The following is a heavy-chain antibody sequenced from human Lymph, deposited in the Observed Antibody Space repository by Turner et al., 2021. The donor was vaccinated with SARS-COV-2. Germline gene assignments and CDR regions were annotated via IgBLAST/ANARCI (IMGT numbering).Heavy chain of an antibody. J-gene: IGHJ4*02. V-gene: IGHV3-30*04. CDR3: ATLFTIPYYSDSSGYYTDY. CDR2: ISYDGSNK. D-gene: IGHD3-22*01. Sequence: QVQLVESGGGVVQHGRSLRLSCAASGFTFSSYAMHWVRQAPGKGLEWVAVISYDGSNKYYADSVKGRFTISRDNSKNTLYLQVNSLRAEDTAVFYCATLFTIPYYSDSSGYYTDYWGQGTLVTVSS. CDR1: GFTFSSYA.